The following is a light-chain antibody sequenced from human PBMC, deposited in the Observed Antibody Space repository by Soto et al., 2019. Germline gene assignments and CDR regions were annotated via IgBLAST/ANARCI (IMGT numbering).Light chain of an antibody. CDR3: CSYTTSTTYV. V-gene: IGLV2-14*03. CDR1: VSDVGGYDS. Sequence: QSVLTQSASVSGSPGQSITISCTGTVSDVGGYDSVSWYQQHPGRAPKLIIYGVNNRPSGVSNRFSASKSADTASLTISGLQAEDEANYYCCSYTTSTTYVFGTGTKVTVL. J-gene: IGLJ1*01. CDR2: GVN.